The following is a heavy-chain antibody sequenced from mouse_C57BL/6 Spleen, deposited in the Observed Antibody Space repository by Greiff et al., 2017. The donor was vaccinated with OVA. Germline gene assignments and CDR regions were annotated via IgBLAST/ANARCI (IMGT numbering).Heavy chain of an antibody. J-gene: IGHJ3*01. Sequence: VQLQQSGAELVKPGASVKISCKASGYAFSSYWMNWVKQRPGKGLEWIGQIYPGDGDTNYNGKFKGKATLTADKSSSTAYMQLSSLTSEDSAVYFCARDVYDGSSWLAYWGQGTLVTVSA. CDR2: IYPGDGDT. V-gene: IGHV1-80*01. D-gene: IGHD2-3*01. CDR3: ARDVYDGSSWLAY. CDR1: GYAFSSYW.